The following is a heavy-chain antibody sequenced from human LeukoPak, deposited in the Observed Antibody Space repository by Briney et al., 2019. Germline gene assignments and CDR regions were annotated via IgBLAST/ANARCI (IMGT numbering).Heavy chain of an antibody. Sequence: SETLSLTCTVSGGSISSYYWSWIRQPAGKGLEWVGYIYYSWSTNYTPSLNSRLTISVDTSNTHFSLKLSSVTAADTAVYYCATSPIQLWLPFDYWGQGTLVTVSS. CDR3: ATSPIQLWLPFDY. CDR2: IYYSWST. D-gene: IGHD5-18*01. V-gene: IGHV4-59*01. J-gene: IGHJ4*02. CDR1: GGSISSYY.